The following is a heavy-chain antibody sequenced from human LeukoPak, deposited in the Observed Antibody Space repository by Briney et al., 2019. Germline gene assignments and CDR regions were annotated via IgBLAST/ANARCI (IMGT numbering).Heavy chain of an antibody. Sequence: PGGSLRLSCAASGFTFSSYGMHWVRQAPGKGLEWVAFIRYDGSNKYYADSVKGRFTISRDNSKNTLYLQMNSLRAEDTAVYYCAKGVRKIFWRMADFDYWGQGALVTVSS. CDR1: GFTFSSYG. V-gene: IGHV3-30*02. J-gene: IGHJ4*02. D-gene: IGHD3-9*01. CDR3: AKGVRKIFWRMADFDY. CDR2: IRYDGSNK.